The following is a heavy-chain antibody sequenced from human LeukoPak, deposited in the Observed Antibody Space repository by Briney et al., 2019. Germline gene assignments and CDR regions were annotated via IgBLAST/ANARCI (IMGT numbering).Heavy chain of an antibody. V-gene: IGHV2-70*11. CDR2: IDWDDDK. CDR3: ARCTSSWYLDY. D-gene: IGHD6-13*01. CDR1: GFSLRTSGMC. J-gene: IGHJ4*02. Sequence: ESGPTLVNPTETIILTCTFSGFSLRTSGMCVSWIRQPPGKALEWLARIDWDDDKYYSTSLKTRLTISKDPFKSQVVLTMTNMDPVDTATYYCARCTSSWYLDYWGQGTLVTVSS.